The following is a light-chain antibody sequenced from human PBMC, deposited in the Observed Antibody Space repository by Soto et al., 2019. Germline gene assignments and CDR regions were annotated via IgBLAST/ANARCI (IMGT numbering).Light chain of an antibody. Sequence: QSVLTQPPSASGSPGQSVTISCTGTSSDVGSYNYVSWYQQHPDKAPKLIIYGVNERPSGVPDRFSGSKSGNTASLTVSGIQAEDEADYYCTSYAGSNNPVVFGGGTKLTVL. V-gene: IGLV2-8*01. CDR3: TSYAGSNNPVV. CDR1: SSDVGSYNY. CDR2: GVN. J-gene: IGLJ3*02.